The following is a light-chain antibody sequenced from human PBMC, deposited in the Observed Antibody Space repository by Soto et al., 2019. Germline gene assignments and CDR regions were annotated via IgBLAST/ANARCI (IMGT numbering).Light chain of an antibody. V-gene: IGKV3-20*01. CDR2: GAS. J-gene: IGKJ1*01. CDR3: QQFGSSAWT. CDR1: QSVSSSY. Sequence: EIVMTQSPVTLSVSPGERATLSCIASQSVSSSYLAWYQQKPGQAPRLLIQGASSRATGIPDRFSGSGSGTDFTLTISRLEPEDSAVYYCQQFGSSAWTFGQGTKVDIK.